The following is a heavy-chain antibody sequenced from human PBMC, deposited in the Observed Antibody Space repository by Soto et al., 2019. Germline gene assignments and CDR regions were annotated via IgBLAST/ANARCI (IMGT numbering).Heavy chain of an antibody. Sequence: ASVKVSCKASGGTFSSYAISWVRQATGQGLEWMGGIIPIFGTANYAQKFQGRVTITADKSTSTAYMELSSLRSEDTAVYYCAVWFGESSFDYWGQGTLVTVSS. J-gene: IGHJ4*02. CDR3: AVWFGESSFDY. CDR2: IIPIFGTA. CDR1: GGTFSSYA. D-gene: IGHD3-10*01. V-gene: IGHV1-69*06.